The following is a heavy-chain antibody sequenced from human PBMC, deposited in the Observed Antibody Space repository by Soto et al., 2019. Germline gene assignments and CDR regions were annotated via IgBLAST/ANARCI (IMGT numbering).Heavy chain of an antibody. CDR1: GFTFSSYA. V-gene: IGHV3-23*01. D-gene: IGHD1-26*01. CDR3: NSNPVGATVYYCGMDV. Sequence: GGSLRLSCAASGFTFSSYAMSWVRQAPGKGLEWVSAISGSGGSTYYADSVKGRFTISRDNSKNTLYLQMNSLRAEDTAVYYCNSNPVGATVYYCGMDVWGHGTTVTVSS. CDR2: ISGSGGST. J-gene: IGHJ6*02.